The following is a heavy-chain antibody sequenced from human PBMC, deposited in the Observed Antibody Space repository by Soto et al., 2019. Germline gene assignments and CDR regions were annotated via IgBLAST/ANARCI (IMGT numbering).Heavy chain of an antibody. V-gene: IGHV3-7*01. Sequence: GGSLRLSCAASGFTFSSYWMHWVRQAPRKGLEFVANIKEDGSEKYYVDSVKGRFTISRDNAKNSLYLQMNSLRAEDTAVYYCARGHDSSSWYLLHYYYGMAVWVQGTTVTAP. CDR2: IKEDGSEK. CDR3: ARGHDSSSWYLLHYYYGMAV. CDR1: GFTFSSYW. D-gene: IGHD6-13*01. J-gene: IGHJ6*02.